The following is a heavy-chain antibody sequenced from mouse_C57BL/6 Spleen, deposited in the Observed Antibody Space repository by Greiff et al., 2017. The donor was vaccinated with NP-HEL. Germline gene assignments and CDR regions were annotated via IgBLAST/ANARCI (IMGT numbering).Heavy chain of an antibody. Sequence: EVQLKESGEGLVKPGGSLKLSCAASGFTFSSYAMSWVRQTPEKRLEWVAYISSGGEYIYYADTVKGRFTISRDNARNTLYLQMSSLKSEDTAMYYCTREDYDYEGYAMDYWGQGTSVTVSS. D-gene: IGHD2-4*01. J-gene: IGHJ4*01. CDR2: ISSGGEYI. CDR3: TREDYDYEGYAMDY. V-gene: IGHV5-9-1*02. CDR1: GFTFSSYA.